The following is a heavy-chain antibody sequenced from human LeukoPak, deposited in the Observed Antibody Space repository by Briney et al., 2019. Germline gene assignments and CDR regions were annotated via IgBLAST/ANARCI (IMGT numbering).Heavy chain of an antibody. J-gene: IGHJ3*02. V-gene: IGHV1-2*02. CDR2: INPNSGGT. D-gene: IGHD2-2*01. CDR3: ARSALLGYCSSTSCSPHDAFDI. Sequence: ASVKVSCKASGYTFTSYYMHWVRQAPGQGLEWMGWINPNSGGTNYAQKFQGRVTMTRDTSISTAYMELSRLRSDDTAVYYCARSALLGYCSSTSCSPHDAFDIWGQGTMVTVSS. CDR1: GYTFTSYY.